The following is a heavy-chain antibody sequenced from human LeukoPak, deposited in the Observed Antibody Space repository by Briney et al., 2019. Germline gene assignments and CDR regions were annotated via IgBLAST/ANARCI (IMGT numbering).Heavy chain of an antibody. Sequence: RGSLRLSCAASGFTFSSYDMHWVRQATGKGLEWVSAIGTAGDTYYPGSVKGRFTTSRENAKNSLYLQMNRLRAGDTAVYYCARGYCSGGSCYSFLDYWGQGTLVTVSS. D-gene: IGHD2-15*01. CDR1: GFTFSSYD. J-gene: IGHJ4*02. V-gene: IGHV3-13*04. CDR2: IGTAGDT. CDR3: ARGYCSGGSCYSFLDY.